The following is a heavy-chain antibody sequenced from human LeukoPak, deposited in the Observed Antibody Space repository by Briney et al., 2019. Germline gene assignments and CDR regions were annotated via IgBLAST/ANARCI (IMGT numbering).Heavy chain of an antibody. CDR2: ISHSGNT. D-gene: IGHD3-10*01. CDR3: ARGLGSRKRHGSGYSTRIDY. J-gene: IGHJ4*02. CDR1: GGSISTINW. Sequence: PSETLSLTCAVSGGSISTINWCNWVRQSPGKGLEWIGEISHSGNTNYSPSLKSRVTISVDTSKNQFSLKLSSVTAADTAVYYCARGLGSRKRHGSGYSTRIDYWGQGTLVTVSS. V-gene: IGHV4-4*02.